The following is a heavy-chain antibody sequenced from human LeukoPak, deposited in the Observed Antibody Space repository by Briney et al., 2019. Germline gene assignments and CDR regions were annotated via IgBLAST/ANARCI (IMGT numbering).Heavy chain of an antibody. J-gene: IGHJ4*02. D-gene: IGHD3-22*01. CDR2: ISSSSSYI. V-gene: IGHV3-21*04. CDR1: GFTFSSYS. CDR3: ARWLCPGASCYYDY. Sequence: GGSLRLSCAASGFTFSSYSMNWVRQAPGKGLEWVSSISSSSSYIYYADSVKGRFTISRDNAKNSLYLQMNSLRADDTAIYYCARWLCPGASCYYDYXXQGTLVTVSS.